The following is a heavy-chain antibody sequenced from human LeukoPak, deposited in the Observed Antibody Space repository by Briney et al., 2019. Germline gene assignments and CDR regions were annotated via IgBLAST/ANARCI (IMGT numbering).Heavy chain of an antibody. CDR3: ARDRDSYYYDSSGYYLDY. J-gene: IGHJ4*02. D-gene: IGHD3-22*01. Sequence: GASVKVSCKSSGYTFTGYYIHWVRQAPGQGLEWMGIINPSGGSTSYAQKFQGRVTMTRDTSTSTVYMELSSLRSEDTAVYYCARDRDSYYYDSSGYYLDYWGQGTLVTVSS. CDR1: GYTFTGYY. V-gene: IGHV1-46*01. CDR2: INPSGGST.